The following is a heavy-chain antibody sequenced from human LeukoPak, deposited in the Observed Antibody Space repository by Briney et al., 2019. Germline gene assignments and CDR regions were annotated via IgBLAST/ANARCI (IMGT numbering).Heavy chain of an antibody. CDR1: GYTFTSYY. V-gene: IGHV1-2*02. D-gene: IGHD1-1*01. Sequence: ASVKVSCKASGYTFTSYYMHWVRQAPGQVLEWMGWINPNSGGTNYAQKSQGRVTMTRDTSISTAYMELSRLRSDDTAVYYCARVFRMPTGRTGENAFDIWGQGTMVTVSS. CDR3: ARVFRMPTGRTGENAFDI. J-gene: IGHJ3*02. CDR2: INPNSGGT.